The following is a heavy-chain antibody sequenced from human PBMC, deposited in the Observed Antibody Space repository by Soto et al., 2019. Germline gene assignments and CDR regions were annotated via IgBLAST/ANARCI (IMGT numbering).Heavy chain of an antibody. D-gene: IGHD5-18*01. CDR3: ARHHVGYSYGYTQYSYYGMDV. CDR1: GYSFTSYW. J-gene: IGHJ6*04. CDR2: IDPSDSYT. V-gene: IGHV5-10-1*01. Sequence: LKISCKGSGYSFTSYWISWVRQMPGKGLEWMGRIDPSDSYTNYSPSFQGHVTISADKSISTAYLQWSSLKASDTAMYYCARHHVGYSYGYTQYSYYGMDVWGKGTTATVSS.